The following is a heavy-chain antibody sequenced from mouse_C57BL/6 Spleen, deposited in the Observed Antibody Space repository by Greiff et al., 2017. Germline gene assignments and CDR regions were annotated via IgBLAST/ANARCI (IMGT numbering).Heavy chain of an antibody. V-gene: IGHV1-55*01. CDR3: ARRSGSSSFAY. Sequence: VQLQQPGAELVKPGASVKMSCKASGYTFTSYWITWVKQRPGQGLEWIGDIYPGSGSTNYNEKFKSKATLAVDTSSSTAYMQLSSLTSEASAVYYCARRSGSSSFAYWSQGTLVTVSA. J-gene: IGHJ3*01. CDR1: GYTFTSYW. CDR2: IYPGSGST. D-gene: IGHD1-1*01.